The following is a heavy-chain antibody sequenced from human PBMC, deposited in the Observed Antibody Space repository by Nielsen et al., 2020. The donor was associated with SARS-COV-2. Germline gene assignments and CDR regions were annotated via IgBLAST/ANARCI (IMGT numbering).Heavy chain of an antibody. CDR2: IVVGSGNT. CDR3: AREYSGYDVVDY. Sequence: SVKVSCKASGFTFTSSAMQWVRQARGQRLEWIGWIVVGSGNTNYAQKFQERVTITRDMSTSTAYMELRSLRSDDTAVYYCAREYSGYDVVDYWGQGTLVTVSS. V-gene: IGHV1-58*02. CDR1: GFTFTSSA. D-gene: IGHD5-12*01. J-gene: IGHJ4*02.